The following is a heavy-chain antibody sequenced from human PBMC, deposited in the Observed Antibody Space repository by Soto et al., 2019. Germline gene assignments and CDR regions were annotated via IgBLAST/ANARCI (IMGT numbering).Heavy chain of an antibody. CDR3: ARERYCSGGSCYSRWFDP. J-gene: IGHJ5*02. D-gene: IGHD2-15*01. Sequence: QVQLVQSGAEVKKPGASVKVSCKASGYTFTSYGISWVRQAPGQGLEWMGWISAYNGNTNYAQKLQGRVTMTTDTSTSPAYMEQRSLRSDDTAVYYCARERYCSGGSCYSRWFDPWGQGTLVTVSS. V-gene: IGHV1-18*01. CDR2: ISAYNGNT. CDR1: GYTFTSYG.